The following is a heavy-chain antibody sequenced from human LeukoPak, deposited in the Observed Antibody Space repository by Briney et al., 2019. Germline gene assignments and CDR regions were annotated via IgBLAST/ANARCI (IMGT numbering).Heavy chain of an antibody. V-gene: IGHV1-46*03. D-gene: IGHD1/OR15-1a*01. CDR1: GYTSTSYY. J-gene: IGHJ5*02. Sequence: ASVKVSCKASGYTSTSYYMHWVRQAPGQGLEWMGIINPSGGSTSYAQKFQGRVTMTRDTSTSTVYMELSSLRSEDTAVYYCARDGTPGWNTLGNRWFDPWGQGTLVTVSS. CDR3: ARDGTPGWNTLGNRWFDP. CDR2: INPSGGST.